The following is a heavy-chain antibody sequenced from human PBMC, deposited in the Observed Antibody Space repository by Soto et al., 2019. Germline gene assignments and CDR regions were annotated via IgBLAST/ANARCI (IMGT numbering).Heavy chain of an antibody. D-gene: IGHD3-22*01. CDR1: GFSLSTSGMC. V-gene: IGHV2-70*01. J-gene: IGHJ3*02. Sequence: SGPTLVNPTQTLTLTCTFSGFSLSTSGMCVSWIRQPPGKALEWLALIDWDDDKYYSTSLKTRLTISKDTSKNQVVLTMTNMDPVDTATYYCARMKNGDSSGYEAFXIWGQGTMVTVSS. CDR2: IDWDDDK. CDR3: ARMKNGDSSGYEAFXI.